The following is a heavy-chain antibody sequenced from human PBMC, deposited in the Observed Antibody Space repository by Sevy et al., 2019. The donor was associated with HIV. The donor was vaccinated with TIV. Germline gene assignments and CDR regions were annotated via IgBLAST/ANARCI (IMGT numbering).Heavy chain of an antibody. Sequence: GGPLKPPVPGPEFAFRNYWINWFPQPPGKGLGWVSRVNSDGSSTTYADSVKGRFTISRDNAKNTMSLQMSSLRAEDTALYYCVAANRWEDHWGQGTLVTVSS. J-gene: IGHJ4*02. CDR1: EFAFRNYW. CDR3: VAANRWEDH. CDR2: VNSDGSST. V-gene: IGHV3-74*01. D-gene: IGHD1-26*01.